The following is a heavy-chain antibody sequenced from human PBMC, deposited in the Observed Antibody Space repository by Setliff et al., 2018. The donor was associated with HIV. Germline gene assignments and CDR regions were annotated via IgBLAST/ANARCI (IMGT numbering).Heavy chain of an antibody. V-gene: IGHV4-4*02. CDR1: GGPLNSRNW. CDR2: VFHSGSA. Sequence: PSETLSLTCAVSGGPLNSRNWWSWVRQPPGKGLEWIGEVFHSGSANSNASLRSRVMISVDTSKNQFSLKLSAVTAADTAVYYCARDHAFGSGTGFDPWGPGILVTVSS. CDR3: ARDHAFGSGTGFDP. J-gene: IGHJ5*02. D-gene: IGHD3-10*01.